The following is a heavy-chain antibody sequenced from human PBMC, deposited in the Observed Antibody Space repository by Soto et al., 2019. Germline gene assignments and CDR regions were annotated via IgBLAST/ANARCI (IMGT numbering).Heavy chain of an antibody. V-gene: IGHV3-11*01. CDR2: ISSSGSTI. CDR3: ARVGDGSGYSYVTHYGMDV. CDR1: GYTFSDYY. Sequence: QVQLVQSGAEVKEPGASVKVSCKASGYTFSDYYMSWIRQAPGKGLEWVSYISSSGSTIYYADSVKGRFTISRDNAKNSLYLQMNSLRAEDTAVYYCARVGDGSGYSYVTHYGMDVWGQGTTVTVSS. J-gene: IGHJ6*02. D-gene: IGHD5-18*01.